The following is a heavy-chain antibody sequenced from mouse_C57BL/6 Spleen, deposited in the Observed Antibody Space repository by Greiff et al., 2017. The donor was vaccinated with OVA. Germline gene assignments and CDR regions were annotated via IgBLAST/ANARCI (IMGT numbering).Heavy chain of an antibody. CDR3: ARSFLPYAMDY. J-gene: IGHJ4*01. CDR2: IHPNSGST. V-gene: IGHV1-64*01. Sequence: QVQLQQSGAELVKPGASVKLSCKASGYTFTSYWMHWVKQRPGQGLEWIGMIHPNSGSTNYNEKFKSKATLTVDKSSSTAYMQLSSLTSEDSAVYYCARSFLPYAMDYWGQGTSVTVSS. CDR1: GYTFTSYW.